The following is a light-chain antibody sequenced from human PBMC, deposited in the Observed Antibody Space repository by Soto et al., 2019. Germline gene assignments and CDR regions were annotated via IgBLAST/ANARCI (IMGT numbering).Light chain of an antibody. CDR1: SSDVGGYNY. J-gene: IGLJ1*01. Sequence: QSALTQPASVSGSPGQSITISCTGTSSDVGGYNYVSWYQQHPGKAPKLMIYEVSNRPSGVSNRFSGSKSGNTASLTISGLQAEDEAAYYCSSYTSSSTYVFGTVTKLTVL. CDR2: EVS. V-gene: IGLV2-14*01. CDR3: SSYTSSSTYV.